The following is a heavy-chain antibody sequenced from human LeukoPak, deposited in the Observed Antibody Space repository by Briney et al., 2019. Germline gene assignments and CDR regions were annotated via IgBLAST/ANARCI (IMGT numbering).Heavy chain of an antibody. V-gene: IGHV4-34*01. CDR2: INHSGST. Sequence: SETLSLTCAVYGGSFSGYYWSWIRQPPGKGLEWIREINHSGSTNYNPSLKSRVTISVDTSKNQFSLKLSSVTAADTAVYYCARVNWYYYYYYMDVWGKGTTVTVSS. CDR3: ARVNWYYYYYYMDV. CDR1: GGSFSGYY. J-gene: IGHJ6*03.